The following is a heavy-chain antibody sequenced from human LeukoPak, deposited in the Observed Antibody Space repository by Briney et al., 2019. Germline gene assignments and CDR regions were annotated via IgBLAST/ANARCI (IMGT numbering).Heavy chain of an antibody. J-gene: IGHJ4*02. CDR3: AGTAWGVGFYYFDY. CDR1: GYTFTSYG. CDR2: IGAYNGNT. D-gene: IGHD3-10*01. Sequence: GASVKVSRKASGYTFTSYGISWVRQAPGQGLEWMGWIGAYNGNTNYAQKLQGRVTMTTDTSTSTAYMELRSLRAEDTAVYYCAGTAWGVGFYYFDYWGQGTLVTVSS. V-gene: IGHV1-18*01.